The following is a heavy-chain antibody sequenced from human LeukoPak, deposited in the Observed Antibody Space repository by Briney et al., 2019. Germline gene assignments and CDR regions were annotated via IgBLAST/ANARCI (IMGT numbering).Heavy chain of an antibody. V-gene: IGHV4-38-2*02. D-gene: IGHD3-3*01. CDR3: ARENTYYDFWSGYH. J-gene: IGHJ4*02. CDR1: GYSISSGYY. Sequence: SETLSLTCTVSGYSISSGYYWGWIRPPPGKGLEWIGSIYHSGSTYYNPSLKGRVTISVDTSKNQFSLKLSSVTAADTAVYYCARENTYYDFWSGYHWGQGTLVTVSS. CDR2: IYHSGST.